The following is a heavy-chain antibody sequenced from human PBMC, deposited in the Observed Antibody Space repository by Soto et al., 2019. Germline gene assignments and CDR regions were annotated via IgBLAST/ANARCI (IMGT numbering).Heavy chain of an antibody. J-gene: IGHJ3*02. CDR2: ISAYNGNT. D-gene: IGHD2-2*01. CDR3: ARDRDVVVPAAIALDAFDI. CDR1: GYTFTSYG. V-gene: IGHV1-18*01. Sequence: QVQLVQSGAEVKKPGASVKVSCKASGYTFTSYGLSWVRQAPGQGLEWMGWISAYNGNTNYAQKLQGRVTMTTDTSTSTAYMELRSMRSDDTAVYYCARDRDVVVPAAIALDAFDIWGQGTMVTVSS.